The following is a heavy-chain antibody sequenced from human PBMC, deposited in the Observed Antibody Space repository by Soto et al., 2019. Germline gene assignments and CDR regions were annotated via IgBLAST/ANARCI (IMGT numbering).Heavy chain of an antibody. CDR3: ARESKYSSPGFDL. V-gene: IGHV3-33*01. CDR2: IWYDGSNK. Sequence: GGSLRLSCAASGFTFSSYGMHWVRQAPGKGLEWVAVIWYDGSNKYYADSVKGRFTISRDNSKNTLYLQMNSLRAEDTAVYYCARESKYSSPGFDLWGRGTLVTVSS. CDR1: GFTFSSYG. D-gene: IGHD6-6*01. J-gene: IGHJ2*01.